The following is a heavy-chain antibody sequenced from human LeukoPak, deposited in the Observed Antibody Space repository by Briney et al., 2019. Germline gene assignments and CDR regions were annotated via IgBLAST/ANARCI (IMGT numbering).Heavy chain of an antibody. CDR2: ISYDGGNK. V-gene: IGHV3-30-3*01. CDR1: GFTFSSYA. D-gene: IGHD3-10*01. J-gene: IGHJ6*02. CDR3: ARDQLWFGTTYYYYGMDV. Sequence: PGGSLRLSCAASGFTFSSYAMHWVRQAPGKGLEWVAVISYDGGNKYYADSVKGRFTISRDNAKNTLYLKMNSLRAEDTAVYYCARDQLWFGTTYYYYGMDVWGQGTTVTVSS.